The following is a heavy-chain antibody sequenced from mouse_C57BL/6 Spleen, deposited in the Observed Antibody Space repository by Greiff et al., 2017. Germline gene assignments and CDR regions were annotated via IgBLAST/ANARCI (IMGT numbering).Heavy chain of an antibody. CDR3: ASRLDSSGPWFAY. V-gene: IGHV1-61*01. Sequence: QVQLQQPGAELVRPGSSVKLSCKASGYTFTSYWMDWVKQRPGQGLEWIGNIYPSDSETHYNQKFKDKATLTVDKSSSTAYMQLSSLTSEDSAVYYGASRLDSSGPWFAYWGQGTLVTVSA. D-gene: IGHD3-2*02. CDR2: IYPSDSET. J-gene: IGHJ3*01. CDR1: GYTFTSYW.